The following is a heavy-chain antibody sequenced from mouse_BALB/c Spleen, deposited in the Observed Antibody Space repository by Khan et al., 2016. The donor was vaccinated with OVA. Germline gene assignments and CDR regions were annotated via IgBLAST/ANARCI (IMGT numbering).Heavy chain of an antibody. CDR2: IWSDGST. J-gene: IGHJ4*01. V-gene: IGHV2-6*02. CDR3: ARWFDGYSSLYAMDY. CDR1: GFSLTSYG. D-gene: IGHD2-3*01. Sequence: QVQLKESGPGLVAPSQSLSITCTVSGFSLTSYGVHWVRQPPGKGLEWLVVIWSDGSTNYNSVLKSRLSISKDNSKSQVFLKMNSLQTDDTAIYSCARWFDGYSSLYAMDYWGQGTSVTVSS.